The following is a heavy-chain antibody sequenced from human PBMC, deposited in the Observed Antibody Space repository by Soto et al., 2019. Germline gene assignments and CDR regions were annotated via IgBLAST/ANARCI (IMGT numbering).Heavy chain of an antibody. CDR1: GFTFDNCG. V-gene: IGHV3-9*01. Sequence: GGSLRLSCAASGFTFDNCGMHWVRQAPGKGLEWVSGISWDSGTIGYADSVKGRFTISRDDAKNSLYLQMNSLRREDTALYYCVQGRYPTLATPLDHWGQGTLVTVSS. J-gene: IGHJ5*02. CDR3: VQGRYPTLATPLDH. D-gene: IGHD1-1*01. CDR2: ISWDSGTI.